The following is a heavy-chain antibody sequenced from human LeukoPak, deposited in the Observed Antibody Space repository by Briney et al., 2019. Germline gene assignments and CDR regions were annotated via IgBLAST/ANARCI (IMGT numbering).Heavy chain of an antibody. CDR1: GFTFSTYS. Sequence: GGSLRLSCAASGFTFSTYSMNWVRQAPGKGLEWVSYISSSSSTIYYADSVKGRFTISRDNAKNSLYLQMNSLRDEDTAVYYCATLRVVVTATGLDYWGQGILVTGSS. D-gene: IGHD2-21*02. V-gene: IGHV3-48*02. CDR3: ATLRVVVTATGLDY. CDR2: ISSSSSTI. J-gene: IGHJ4*02.